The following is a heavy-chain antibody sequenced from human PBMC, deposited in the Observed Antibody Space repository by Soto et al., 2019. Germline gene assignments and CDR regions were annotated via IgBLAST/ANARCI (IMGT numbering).Heavy chain of an antibody. Sequence: ASVKVSCKTSGYTFTTYGITWVRQAPGRGLEWMGWISVYTGNTNYAEKFKGRVTMTADSSTTTAYMELISLKSDDTAVYYCARGLGPRRDWFDSWGQGTLVTVSS. CDR1: GYTFTTYG. V-gene: IGHV1-18*01. CDR3: ARGLGPRRDWFDS. D-gene: IGHD6-19*01. CDR2: ISVYTGNT. J-gene: IGHJ5*01.